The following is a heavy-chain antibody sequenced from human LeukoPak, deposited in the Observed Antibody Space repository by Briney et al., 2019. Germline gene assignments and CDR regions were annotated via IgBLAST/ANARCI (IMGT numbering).Heavy chain of an antibody. CDR3: AKSSIEYDFWSGLDY. CDR2: ISYDGSNK. J-gene: IGHJ4*02. D-gene: IGHD3-3*01. CDR1: GFTFSSYG. V-gene: IGHV3-30*18. Sequence: GGSLRLSCAASGFTFSSYGMHWVRQSPGKGLEWVAVISYDGSNKYYADSVKGRFTISRDSSKNTLYLQMNSLRAEDTAVYYCAKSSIEYDFWSGLDYWGQGTLVTVSS.